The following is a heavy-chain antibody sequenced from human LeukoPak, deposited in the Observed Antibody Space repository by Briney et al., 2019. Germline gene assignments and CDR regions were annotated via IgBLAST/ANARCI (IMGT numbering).Heavy chain of an antibody. V-gene: IGHV3-21*01. Sequence: GGSLRLSCAASGFTFSSYSMNWVRQAPGKGLEWVSSISSSSSYIYYADSVKGRFTISRDNAKNSLYLQMNSLRAEDTAVYYCARDGYPFRPCFDYWGQGTLVTVSS. CDR3: ARDGYPFRPCFDY. CDR2: ISSSSSYI. CDR1: GFTFSSYS. J-gene: IGHJ4*02. D-gene: IGHD5-12*01.